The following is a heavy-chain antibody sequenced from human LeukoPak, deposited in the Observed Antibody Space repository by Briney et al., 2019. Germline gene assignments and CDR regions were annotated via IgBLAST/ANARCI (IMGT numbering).Heavy chain of an antibody. V-gene: IGHV1-8*01. J-gene: IGHJ4*02. D-gene: IGHD7-27*01. CDR2: MKSNNGHT. CDR3: ARGPPNWGMVGY. Sequence: GASVKVSCKASGYTFTSFDFNWVRRATGQGLEWMGWMKSNNGHTGYAQKFQGRVTMTRDTSISTAYMELSSLTFEDTAVNYCARGPPNWGMVGYWGQGTLVTVSS. CDR1: GYTFTSFD.